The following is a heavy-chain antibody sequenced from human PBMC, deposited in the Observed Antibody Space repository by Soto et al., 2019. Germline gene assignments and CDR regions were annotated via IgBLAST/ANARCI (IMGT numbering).Heavy chain of an antibody. V-gene: IGHV2-26*03. D-gene: IGHD3-3*02. Sequence: QVTLKESSPVLVKATETLTLTCSISGFSLTTGRSGGRWICQPPGKALEWLAHIFSNNERSYSPSLQHRLSISADTPKRQVVITMTNVGPVDTGTYFCAHFVAVSSAEHYSCDVWGQGASVTIS. CDR3: AHFVAVSSAEHYSCDV. CDR2: IFSNNER. CDR1: GFSLTTGRSG. J-gene: IGHJ6*02.